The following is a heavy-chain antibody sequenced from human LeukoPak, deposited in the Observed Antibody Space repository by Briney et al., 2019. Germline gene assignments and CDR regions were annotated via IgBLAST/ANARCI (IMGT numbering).Heavy chain of an antibody. CDR3: AGVIAAAGIGWFDP. D-gene: IGHD6-13*01. J-gene: IGHJ5*02. CDR1: GGTFNSYA. V-gene: IGHV1-69*05. Sequence: ASVKVSCKASGGTFNSYAISWVRQAPGQGLEWMGGIIPIFGTANYAQKFQGRVTITTDESTSTAYMELSSLRSEDTAVYYCAGVIAAAGIGWFDPWGQGTLVTVS. CDR2: IIPIFGTA.